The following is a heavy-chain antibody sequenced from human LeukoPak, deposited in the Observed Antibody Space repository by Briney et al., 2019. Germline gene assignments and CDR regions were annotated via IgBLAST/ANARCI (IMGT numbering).Heavy chain of an antibody. J-gene: IGHJ4*02. V-gene: IGHV3-21*01. D-gene: IGHD2-2*01. CDR1: GFTFSSYS. CDR3: ARHQFHTRPYYFDY. CDR2: VTSNDYI. Sequence: GGSLRLSCAASGFTFSSYSMNWVRQAPGKGLEWVSSVTSNDYIFYADSMKGRFTISRDNAKNSLFLQMNSLRADDTAVYYCARHQFHTRPYYFDYWGQGTLVTVSS.